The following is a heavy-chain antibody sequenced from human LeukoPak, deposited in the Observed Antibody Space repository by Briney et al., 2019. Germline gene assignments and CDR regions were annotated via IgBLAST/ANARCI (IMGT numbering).Heavy chain of an antibody. J-gene: IGHJ6*04. V-gene: IGHV1-3*02. CDR1: GYTFTSYA. D-gene: IGHD2-2*01. CDR3: ARSYQQEEYGMDV. Sequence: GASVKVSCKASGYTFTSYAMHWVRQAPGQRLEWMGWSNAGNGNTKYSQEFQGRVTITRDTSTSTAYMELSSLRSEDTAVYYCARSYQQEEYGMDVWGKGTTVTVSS. CDR2: SNAGNGNT.